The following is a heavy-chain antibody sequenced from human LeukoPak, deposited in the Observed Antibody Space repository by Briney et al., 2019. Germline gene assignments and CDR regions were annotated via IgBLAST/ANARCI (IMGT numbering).Heavy chain of an antibody. D-gene: IGHD3-10*01. CDR1: GFTLSTYW. J-gene: IGHJ4*02. V-gene: IGHV3-74*01. CDR3: VAGSSTL. CDR2: INSDGSNT. Sequence: GGSLRLSCAASGFTLSTYWMHWVRQAPGKGLVWVSRINSDGSNTTYADSVRGRFTISRDNAKNTLYLQMNSLRAEDTAVYYCVAGSSTLRGQGTLVTVSS.